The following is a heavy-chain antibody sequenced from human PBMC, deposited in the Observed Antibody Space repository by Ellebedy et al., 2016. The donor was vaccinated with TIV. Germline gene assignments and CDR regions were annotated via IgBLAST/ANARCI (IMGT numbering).Heavy chain of an antibody. V-gene: IGHV3-23*01. CDR3: AKARGSSVIDYNYFGMDV. Sequence: GESLKISCAASGFTFRNYWMSWLRQAPGKGLEWVSGIGDTAHNTYYVDSVKGRFTISRDNSGNTLYLQMNSLRAEDTAVYYCAKARGSSVIDYNYFGMDVWGQGTTVTVSS. D-gene: IGHD2-21*01. CDR1: GFTFRNYW. J-gene: IGHJ6*02. CDR2: IGDTAHNT.